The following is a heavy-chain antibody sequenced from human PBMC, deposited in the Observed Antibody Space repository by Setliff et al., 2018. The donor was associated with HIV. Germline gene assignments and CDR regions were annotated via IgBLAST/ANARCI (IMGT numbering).Heavy chain of an antibody. Sequence: GGSLRLSCAASGFTFSSYSMNWVRQAPGKGLEWVSAISGSGGSTYYADSVKGRFTISRDNSKNTLYLQMNSLRAEDTAVYYCASIELAAMVPVDYWGQGTLVTVSS. V-gene: IGHV3-23*01. CDR2: ISGSGGST. CDR1: GFTFSSYS. CDR3: ASIELAAMVPVDY. J-gene: IGHJ4*02. D-gene: IGHD5-18*01.